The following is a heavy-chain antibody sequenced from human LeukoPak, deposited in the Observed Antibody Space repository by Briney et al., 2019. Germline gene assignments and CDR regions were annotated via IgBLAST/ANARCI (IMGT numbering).Heavy chain of an antibody. Sequence: ASVKVSCKASGYTFTSYAMNWVRQAPGQGLEWMGWINTNTGNPTYAQGFTGRFVFSLDTSVSTAYLQISSLKAEDTAVYYCARDPSRLDYDSSGYYYFDYWGQGTLVTVSS. J-gene: IGHJ4*02. CDR3: ARDPSRLDYDSSGYYYFDY. D-gene: IGHD3-22*01. V-gene: IGHV7-4-1*02. CDR2: INTNTGNP. CDR1: GYTFTSYA.